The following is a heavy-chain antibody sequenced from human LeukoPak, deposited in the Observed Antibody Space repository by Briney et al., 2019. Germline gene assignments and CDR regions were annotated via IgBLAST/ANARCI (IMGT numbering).Heavy chain of an antibody. J-gene: IGHJ6*03. CDR2: IYHSGST. CDR1: GYSISSGYY. Sequence: SETLSLTCAVSGYSISSGYYWGWIRQPPGKGLEWIGSIYHSGSTYYNPSLKSRVTISVETSKNQFSLKLSSVTAADMAVYYCARQYDFWSGYLEDYYMDVWGKGTTVTVSS. D-gene: IGHD3-3*01. V-gene: IGHV4-38-2*01. CDR3: ARQYDFWSGYLEDYYMDV.